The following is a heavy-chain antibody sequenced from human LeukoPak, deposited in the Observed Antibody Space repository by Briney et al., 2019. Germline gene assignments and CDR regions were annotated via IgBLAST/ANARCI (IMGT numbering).Heavy chain of an antibody. CDR3: ARVPNHNFYIDV. CDR2: IYSGGRN. J-gene: IGHJ6*03. CDR1: GDSFNIYY. Sequence: KPSETLSLTCTVSGDSFNIYYWSWIRQSPGKGLEWIGYIYSGGRNNYNPSLKSRVTMSLDTSKNQISLKLTSVTAADTAVYFCARVPNHNFYIDVWGKGTTVTVSS. V-gene: IGHV4-59*01.